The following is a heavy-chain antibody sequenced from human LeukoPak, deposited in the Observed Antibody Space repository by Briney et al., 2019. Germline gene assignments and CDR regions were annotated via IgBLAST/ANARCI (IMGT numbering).Heavy chain of an antibody. CDR2: INGGGDTT. J-gene: IGHJ4*02. V-gene: IGHV3-23*01. D-gene: IGHD5-18*01. CDR1: GFTFVSYA. CDR3: AKALDTYGYMRFDY. Sequence: GGSLRLSCAASGFTFVSYAMTWVRQAPGKGLEWVSAINGGGDTTYYADSVKGRFTISRDKSKNTMYLQMNSLRAEDTALYYCAKALDTYGYMRFDYWGQGTLVTVSS.